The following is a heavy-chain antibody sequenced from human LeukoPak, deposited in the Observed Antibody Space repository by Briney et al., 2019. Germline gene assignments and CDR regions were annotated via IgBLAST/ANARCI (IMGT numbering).Heavy chain of an antibody. CDR2: ISGSGGST. CDR1: GFTFSSYA. Sequence: PGGSLRLSCAASGFTFSSYAMSWVRQAPGKGLEWVSAISGSGGSTYYADSVKGRFTISRDNSKNTLYLQMNSLRAEDTAVYYCARNGVLMVRGRVDYYYYYMDVWGKGTTVTVSS. V-gene: IGHV3-23*01. D-gene: IGHD5-18*01. CDR3: ARNGVLMVRGRVDYYYYYMDV. J-gene: IGHJ6*03.